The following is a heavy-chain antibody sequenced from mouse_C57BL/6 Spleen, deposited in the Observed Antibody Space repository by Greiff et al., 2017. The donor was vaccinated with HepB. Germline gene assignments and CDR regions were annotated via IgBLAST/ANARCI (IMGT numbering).Heavy chain of an antibody. D-gene: IGHD2-5*01. CDR1: GYTFTNYW. CDR2: IYPGGGYT. V-gene: IGHV1-63*01. CDR3: ARSGSNPFAY. J-gene: IGHJ3*01. Sequence: VKLMESGAELVRPGTSVKMSCKASGYTFTNYWIGWAKQRPGHGLEWIGDIYPGGGYTNYNEKFKGKATLTADKSSSTAYMQFSSLTSEDSAIYYCARSGSNPFAYWGQGTLVTVSA.